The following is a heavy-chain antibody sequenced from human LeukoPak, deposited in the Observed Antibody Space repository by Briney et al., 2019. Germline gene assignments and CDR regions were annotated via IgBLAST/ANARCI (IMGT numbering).Heavy chain of an antibody. CDR3: ARRYYYNLGSFPFDF. Sequence: SETLSLTCAVSGGPFSGYFWSWIRQSSGKGLEWIGEIHNSGTTNYNPSLNSRVTISEATSKTQFYLNLSAVTAADTAVYYCARRYYYNLGSFPFDFWGQGTLVTVSS. CDR1: GGPFSGYF. CDR2: IHNSGTT. J-gene: IGHJ4*02. D-gene: IGHD3-10*01. V-gene: IGHV4-34*01.